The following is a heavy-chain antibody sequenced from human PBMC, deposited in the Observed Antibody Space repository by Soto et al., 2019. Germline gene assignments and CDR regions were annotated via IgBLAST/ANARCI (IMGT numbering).Heavy chain of an antibody. CDR3: ARDRPVDY. CDR2: IKQDGSEK. CDR1: GFTFSSYW. Sequence: HPGGSLRLSCAASGFTFSSYWMSWVRQAPGKGLEWVANIKQDGSEKYYVDSVKGRFSISRDNAKSSLYLQMNNLTHEDTAVYYCARDRPVDYWGQGTPVTVSS. J-gene: IGHJ4*02. V-gene: IGHV3-7*01.